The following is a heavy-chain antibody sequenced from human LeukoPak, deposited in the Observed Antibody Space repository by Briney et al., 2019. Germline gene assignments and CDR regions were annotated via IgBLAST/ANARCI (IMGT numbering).Heavy chain of an antibody. Sequence: ASVKVSCKASGYTFTSYDINWVRQATGQGLEWMGWMNPNSGNTGYAQKFQGRVTITRNTSISTAYMELSSRRSEGTAVYYCARGLSQLLVVWGQGTLVTVSS. CDR2: MNPNSGNT. V-gene: IGHV1-8*03. D-gene: IGHD2-2*01. CDR3: ARGLSQLLVV. J-gene: IGHJ4*02. CDR1: GYTFTSYD.